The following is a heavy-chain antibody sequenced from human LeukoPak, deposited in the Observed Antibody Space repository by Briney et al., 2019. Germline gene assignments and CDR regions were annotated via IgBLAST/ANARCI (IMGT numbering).Heavy chain of an antibody. CDR1: GGSISSYY. D-gene: IGHD4-17*01. Sequence: SETLSLTCTVSGGSISSYYWSWIRQPPGKGLEWIGYIYYSGSTNYNPPLKSRVTISVDTSKNQFSLKLSSVTAADTAVYYCAREARDYGDYYFDYWGQGTLVTVSS. CDR3: AREARDYGDYYFDY. J-gene: IGHJ4*02. V-gene: IGHV4-59*01. CDR2: IYYSGST.